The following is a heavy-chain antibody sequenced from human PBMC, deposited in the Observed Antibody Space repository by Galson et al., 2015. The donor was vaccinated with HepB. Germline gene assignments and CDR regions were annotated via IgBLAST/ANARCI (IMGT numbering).Heavy chain of an antibody. CDR1: EFTFSIYW. V-gene: IGHV3-7*03. Sequence: SLRLSCAASEFTFSIYWMTWARQAPGKGLEWVADIKQDGSEKYYVDSVKGRFTISRDNAKNSLFLQMNSLRAEDTAVYYCVRSEVGRFGTYYFDYWGQGTLVTVSS. CDR3: VRSEVGRFGTYYFDY. D-gene: IGHD3-10*01. J-gene: IGHJ4*02. CDR2: IKQDGSEK.